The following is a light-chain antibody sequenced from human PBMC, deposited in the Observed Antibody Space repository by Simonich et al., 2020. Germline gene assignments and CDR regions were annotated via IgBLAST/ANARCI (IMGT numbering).Light chain of an antibody. Sequence: EIVMTQSPATLSVSPGERATLSCMASQSVSRNLARYQQKPGQAPRLLIYGASTRATGIPARFSGSGSGTDFTLTISSLQAEDVAVYYCQQYYSTPYTFGQGTKLEIK. CDR1: QSVSRN. V-gene: IGKV3-15*01. CDR2: GAS. J-gene: IGKJ2*01. CDR3: QQYYSTPYT.